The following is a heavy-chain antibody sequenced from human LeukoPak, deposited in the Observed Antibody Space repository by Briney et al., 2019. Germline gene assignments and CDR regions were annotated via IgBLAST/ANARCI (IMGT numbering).Heavy chain of an antibody. CDR2: IWYDGSNK. CDR3: ARDHSSSWFNCYYYYGMDV. J-gene: IGHJ6*02. D-gene: IGHD6-13*01. Sequence: GGSLRLSCAASGFTFSSYGMHWVRQAPGKGLEWVAVIWYDGSNKYYADSVKGRFTISRDNSKNTLYLQMNSLRAEDTAVYYCARDHSSSWFNCYYYYGMDVWGQGTTVTVSS. V-gene: IGHV3-33*01. CDR1: GFTFSSYG.